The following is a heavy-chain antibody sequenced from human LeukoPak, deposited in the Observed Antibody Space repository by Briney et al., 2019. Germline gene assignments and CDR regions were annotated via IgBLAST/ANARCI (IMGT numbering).Heavy chain of an antibody. CDR3: ASGGGSVAAWR. CDR1: GFTFRNYV. CDR2: LSSDGTND. V-gene: IGHV3-33*05. D-gene: IGHD2-15*01. Sequence: GGSLRLSCATSGFTFRNYVMHWVRQAPGKGLEWLALLSSDGTNDYYADSVKGRFTISRDNAKNSLYLQMNSLRAEDTGVYYCASGGGSVAAWRWGQGTLVTVSS. J-gene: IGHJ4*02.